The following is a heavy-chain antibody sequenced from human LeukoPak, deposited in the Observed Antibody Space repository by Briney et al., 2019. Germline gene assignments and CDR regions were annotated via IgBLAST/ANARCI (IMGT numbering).Heavy chain of an antibody. V-gene: IGHV3-9*03. CDR1: GFTFNDYA. CDR3: AKDYYYDSSGYTYFDY. CDR2: ISWNSGTI. J-gene: IGHJ4*02. D-gene: IGHD3-22*01. Sequence: GGSLRLSCVASGFTFNDYAMHWVRQAPGKGLEWVSGISWNSGTIGYADSVKGRFTISRDNAKNSLYLQMNSLRAEDMAFYYCAKDYYYDSSGYTYFDYWGQAALVTVSS.